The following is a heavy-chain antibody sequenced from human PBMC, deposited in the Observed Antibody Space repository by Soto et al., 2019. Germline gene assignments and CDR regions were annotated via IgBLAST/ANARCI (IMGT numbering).Heavy chain of an antibody. V-gene: IGHV1-18*01. J-gene: IGHJ6*02. D-gene: IGHD3-16*01. CDR1: GYTFTRYG. Sequence: QVQLVQSGAEVKNPGASVKVSCKASGYTFTRYGIGWARQAPGQGLEWMGWINTYNGNTNYAQNVQGSDTLTTDTSTTTAYMELRSLRSNDTAIYYCAMVDVYVTPSPQDVWGQGTTVIVSS. CDR2: INTYNGNT. CDR3: AMVDVYVTPSPQDV.